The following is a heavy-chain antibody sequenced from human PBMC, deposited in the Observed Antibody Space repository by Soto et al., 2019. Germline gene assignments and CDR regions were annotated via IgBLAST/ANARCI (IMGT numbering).Heavy chain of an antibody. CDR1: GVSLSTSGVS. Sequence: SGTELVNPTQTLTLPDTFPGVSLSTSGVSVGWVRQPPGKALEWLALIYSNDDKRFSTSLKSRLTITKDTSKNQVVLTMTNMDPVDTATYYCAHSKVRRFFENWFDPWGQGTLVTVS. J-gene: IGHJ5*02. V-gene: IGHV2-5*01. CDR3: AHSKVRRFFENWFDP. CDR2: IYSNDDK. D-gene: IGHD3-3*01.